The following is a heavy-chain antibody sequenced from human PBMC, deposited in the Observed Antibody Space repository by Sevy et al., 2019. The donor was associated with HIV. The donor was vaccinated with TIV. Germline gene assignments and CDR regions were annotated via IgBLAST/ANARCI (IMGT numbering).Heavy chain of an antibody. V-gene: IGHV4-61*02. D-gene: IGHD6-19*01. CDR3: AGRIAVAAFDY. J-gene: IGHJ4*02. CDR1: GGSFGSSSYY. Sequence: SETLSLTCTVSGGSFGSSSYYWNWIRQPAGKGLERIGRIYTSGTTNYNPSLKSRVTMSVDTSKNQFSLKLSSVTAADTAVYYWAGRIAVAAFDYRGQGNLVTVSS. CDR2: IYTSGTT.